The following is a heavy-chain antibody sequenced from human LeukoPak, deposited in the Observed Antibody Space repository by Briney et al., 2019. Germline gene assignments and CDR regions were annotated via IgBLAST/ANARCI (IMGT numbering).Heavy chain of an antibody. Sequence: GGSLRLSCEASGFTSSDHYIDWVRQAPGKGPEWVGRIKRKTDGGTSDYAAPVKGRFTISRDDSKNTLFLQMNSLKIDDTAVYHCTTNRPGGWFGELAVWGQGTTVTVSS. CDR1: GFTSSDHY. CDR3: TTNRPGGWFGELAV. J-gene: IGHJ6*01. D-gene: IGHD3-10*01. CDR2: IKRKTDGGTS. V-gene: IGHV3-15*01.